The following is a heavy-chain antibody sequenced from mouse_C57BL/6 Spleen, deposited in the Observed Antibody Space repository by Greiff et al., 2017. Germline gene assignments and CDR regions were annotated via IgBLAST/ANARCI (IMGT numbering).Heavy chain of an antibody. Sequence: QLVESGGGLVKPGGSLKLSCAASGFTFSSYAMSWVRQTPEKRLEWVATISDGGSYTYYPDNVKGRFTISRDNAKNNLYLQMSHLKSEDTAMYYCARDDLLLRSLFDYWGQGTTLTVSS. CDR2: ISDGGSYT. D-gene: IGHD1-1*01. CDR3: ARDDLLLRSLFDY. J-gene: IGHJ2*01. CDR1: GFTFSSYA. V-gene: IGHV5-4*01.